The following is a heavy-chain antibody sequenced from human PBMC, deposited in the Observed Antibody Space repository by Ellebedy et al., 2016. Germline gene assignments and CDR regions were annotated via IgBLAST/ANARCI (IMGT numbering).Heavy chain of an antibody. V-gene: IGHV4-39*07. J-gene: IGHJ6*02. CDR3: ARLSGLLYGMDV. Sequence: SETLSLTXTVSGGSISSSSYYWGWIRQPPGKGLEWIGSIYYSGSTYYNPSLKSRVTISVDTSKNQFSLKLSSVTAADTAVYYCARLSGLLYGMDVWGQGTTVTVSS. CDR2: IYYSGST. CDR1: GGSISSSSYY. D-gene: IGHD3-3*01.